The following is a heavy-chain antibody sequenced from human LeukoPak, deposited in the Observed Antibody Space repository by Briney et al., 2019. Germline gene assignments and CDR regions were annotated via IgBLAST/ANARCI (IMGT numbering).Heavy chain of an antibody. CDR3: ARGIRDGYNSGDY. D-gene: IGHD5-24*01. V-gene: IGHV5-51*01. Sequence: GESLKISCKGSGYSFSSFWLGWVRQMPGKGLEWMGLIDPADSDSRYSPSFQGQVIFSVDKSTKTAYLQWSSLKASDTAMYYCARGIRDGYNSGDYWGQGTLVTVSS. CDR1: GYSFSSFW. J-gene: IGHJ4*02. CDR2: IDPADSDS.